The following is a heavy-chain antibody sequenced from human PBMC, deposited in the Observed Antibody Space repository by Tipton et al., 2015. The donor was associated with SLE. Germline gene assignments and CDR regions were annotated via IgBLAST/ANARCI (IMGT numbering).Heavy chain of an antibody. CDR1: GYSISSGYD. CDR3: ARGRTSIL. CDR2: INNSGNT. D-gene: IGHD3-9*01. J-gene: IGHJ4*02. V-gene: IGHV4-61*02. Sequence: TLSLTCAVSGYSISSGYDWSWIRQPAGKGLEWIGRINNSGNTNYNSSLKSRVTMSVDTSKRQFSLKLSSVTAADTAVYYCARGRTSILWGQGTLVTVSS.